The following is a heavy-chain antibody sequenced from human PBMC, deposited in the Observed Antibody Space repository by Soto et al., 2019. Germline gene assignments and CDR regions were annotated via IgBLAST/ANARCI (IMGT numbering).Heavy chain of an antibody. J-gene: IGHJ6*02. CDR3: AKVTKRAAAGRYEYYKYGMDV. CDR2: ISGSGGSS. D-gene: IGHD6-13*01. Sequence: GGSLRLSCAAAGFAFSTYAMTWVRQAPGKGLEWVSVISGSGGSSYYAASVKGRFTISRDNSKNALFLQMNGLRAEDTAVYYCAKVTKRAAAGRYEYYKYGMDVWGQGTTVTVS. CDR1: GFAFSTYA. V-gene: IGHV3-23*01.